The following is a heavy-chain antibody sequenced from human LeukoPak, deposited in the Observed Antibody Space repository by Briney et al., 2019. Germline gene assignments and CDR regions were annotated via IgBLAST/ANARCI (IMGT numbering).Heavy chain of an antibody. CDR3: ARGRTTGIDY. CDR2: INQDGSEK. D-gene: IGHD4-17*01. Sequence: GGPLRLSCAASGFTFTTNWMTWVRQAPGKGLEWVATINQDGSEKYYVDSVKGRFTISRDNAKNSLYLQMNSLRAEDTALYYCARGRTTGIDYWGQGSLVTVSS. J-gene: IGHJ4*02. CDR1: GFTFTTNW. V-gene: IGHV3-7*03.